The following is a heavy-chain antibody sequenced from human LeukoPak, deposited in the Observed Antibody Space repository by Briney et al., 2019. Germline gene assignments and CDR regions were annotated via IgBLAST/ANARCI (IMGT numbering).Heavy chain of an antibody. CDR2: INHSGST. CDR3: ATTGARRRRGVPGAFDI. D-gene: IGHD2-2*01. J-gene: IGHJ3*02. V-gene: IGHV4-34*01. CDR1: GGSFSGYY. Sequence: PSETLSLTCAVYGGSFSGYYWSWIRQPPWKGLEWIGEINHSGSTNYNPSLKSRVTISVDTSKNQFSLKLSSVTAADTAVYYCATTGARRRRGVPGAFDIWRQGTMVTVSS.